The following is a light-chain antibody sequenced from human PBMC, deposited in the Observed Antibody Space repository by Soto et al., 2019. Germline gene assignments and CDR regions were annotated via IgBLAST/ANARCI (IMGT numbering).Light chain of an antibody. Sequence: EIVLTQSPGTLSLSPGERATLSCRASQSVSSSYLAWYQQKPGQAPRLLIYGASSRATGIPDRFSGSGSGPDFTLPISRLEPEDFAVDYCQQYGSSPPYTFGQGTKLEIK. V-gene: IGKV3-20*01. CDR2: GAS. CDR3: QQYGSSPPYT. J-gene: IGKJ2*01. CDR1: QSVSSSY.